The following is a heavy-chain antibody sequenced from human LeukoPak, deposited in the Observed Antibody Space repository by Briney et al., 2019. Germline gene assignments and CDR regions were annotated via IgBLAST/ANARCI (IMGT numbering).Heavy chain of an antibody. CDR2: IYHSGTS. CDR3: AKAAKYYYGSETYYYFDY. Sequence: SETLSLTCTVSSASISTYYWSWIRQPPGKGLEWIGYIYHSGTSNYNPSLKSCVTMSVDTPKSQFSLSLSSVTTADTAVYFCAKAAKYYYGSETYYYFDYWGQGILVTVSS. V-gene: IGHV4-59*01. CDR1: SASISTYY. J-gene: IGHJ4*02. D-gene: IGHD3-10*01.